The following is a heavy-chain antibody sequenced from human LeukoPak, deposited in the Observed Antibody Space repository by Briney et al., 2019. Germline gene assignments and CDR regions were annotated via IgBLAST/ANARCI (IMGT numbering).Heavy chain of an antibody. V-gene: IGHV4-34*01. CDR2: INHSGST. CDR3: ARIDYGDYEVFDY. D-gene: IGHD4-17*01. Sequence: SETLSLTCAVYGGSFSGYYWSWIRQPPGKGLEWIGEINHSGSTNYNPSLKSRVTISVDTSKNQFSLKLSSVTAADTAVYYCARIDYGDYEVFDYWGQGTLVTVSS. CDR1: GGSFSGYY. J-gene: IGHJ4*02.